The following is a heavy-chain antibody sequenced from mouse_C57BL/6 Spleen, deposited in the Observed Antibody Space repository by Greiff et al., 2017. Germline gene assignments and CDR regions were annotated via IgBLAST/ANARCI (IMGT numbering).Heavy chain of an antibody. D-gene: IGHD1-1*01. Sequence: QVQLQQPGAELVKPGASVKMSCKASGYTFTSYWITWVKQRPGQGLEWIGDIYPGSGSTNYNEKFKSKATLTVDTSSSTAYMQLSSLTSEDSAVYYCASNPRYYYGSSSWYFDVWGTGTTVTVSS. J-gene: IGHJ1*03. CDR2: IYPGSGST. V-gene: IGHV1-55*01. CDR3: ASNPRYYYGSSSWYFDV. CDR1: GYTFTSYW.